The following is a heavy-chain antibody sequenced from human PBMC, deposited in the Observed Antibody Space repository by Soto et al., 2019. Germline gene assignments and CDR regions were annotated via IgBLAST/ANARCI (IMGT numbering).Heavy chain of an antibody. Sequence: GASVKVSCKASGYTFTGYYMHWVRQAPGQGLEWMGWINPNSGGTNYAQKFQGRVTMTRDTSISTAYMELSRLRSDDTAVYYCARGRIAARPGSDWFDPWGQGTLVTVYS. CDR3: ARGRIAARPGSDWFDP. CDR2: INPNSGGT. J-gene: IGHJ5*02. D-gene: IGHD6-6*01. CDR1: GYTFTGYY. V-gene: IGHV1-2*02.